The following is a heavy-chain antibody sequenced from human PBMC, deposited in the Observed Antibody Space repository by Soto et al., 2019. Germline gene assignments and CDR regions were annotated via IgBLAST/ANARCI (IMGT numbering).Heavy chain of an antibody. D-gene: IGHD3-10*01. Sequence: QVQLQESGPGLVKPSQTLSLICTVSGDSISRGGFFWSWIRQHPGEGLEWIGYISYSGSTYYNPSLKSRVNISVDTSKNPFSLTLGSVTAPDTAVYYCARGAMLRGPGYYYALDVWGQGTTVTVSS. CDR1: GDSISRGGFF. CDR2: ISYSGST. CDR3: ARGAMLRGPGYYYALDV. V-gene: IGHV4-31*03. J-gene: IGHJ6*02.